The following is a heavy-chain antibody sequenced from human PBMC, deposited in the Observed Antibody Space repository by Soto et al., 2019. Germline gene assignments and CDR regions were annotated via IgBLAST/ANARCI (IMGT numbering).Heavy chain of an antibody. CDR3: ARNYYGSGTYPNYYYYYMDV. V-gene: IGHV1-3*04. Sequence: GASVKVSCKASGYTFTSYTLHWVRQAPGQRLEWMGWINTGNGNTKYSQKFQDRVTFTRDTSASTAYMELSSLRSEDTAVYYCARNYYGSGTYPNYYYYYMDVWGKGTTVTVSS. D-gene: IGHD3-10*01. CDR1: GYTFTSYT. CDR2: INTGNGNT. J-gene: IGHJ6*03.